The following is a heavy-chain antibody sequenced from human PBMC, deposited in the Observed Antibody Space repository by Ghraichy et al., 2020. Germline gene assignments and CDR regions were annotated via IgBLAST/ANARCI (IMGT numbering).Heavy chain of an antibody. V-gene: IGHV3-64D*06. Sequence: GSLRLSCSASGFTFSSYAMHWVRQAPGKGLEYVSAISSNGGSTYYADSVKGRFTISRDNSKNTLYLQMSSLRAEDTTVYYCVKAGEYISSSGYWGQGTLVTVSS. CDR1: GFTFSSYA. J-gene: IGHJ4*02. CDR3: VKAGEYISSSGY. CDR2: ISSNGGST. D-gene: IGHD6-6*01.